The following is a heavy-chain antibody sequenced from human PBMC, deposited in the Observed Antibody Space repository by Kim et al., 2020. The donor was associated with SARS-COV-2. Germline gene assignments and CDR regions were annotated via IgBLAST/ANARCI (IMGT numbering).Heavy chain of an antibody. CDR3: AKAGQRLVWGYFDY. V-gene: IGHV3-23*01. CDR1: GFTFSSYA. CDR2: ISDSGGRT. J-gene: IGHJ4*02. D-gene: IGHD6-13*01. Sequence: WGSLRLSCTASGFTFSSYAMTWVRQAPGKGLEWVSGISDSGGRTYYADSVKGRFTISRDNSKNTLYLQISTLSAEDTALYYCAKAGQRLVWGYFDYWGQG.